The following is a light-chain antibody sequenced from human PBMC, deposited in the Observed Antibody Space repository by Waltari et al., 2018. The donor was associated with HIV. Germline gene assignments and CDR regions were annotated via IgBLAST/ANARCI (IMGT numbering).Light chain of an antibody. CDR1: SSNIGSTI. CDR3: AAWDGSLNGM. CDR2: TND. Sequence: QSVLTQPPSVSGTTGQNVTISCSGSSSNIGSTIVHWYQHLPGAAHKLPTYTNDQRPSGVPDRFSGSKSGTSASLAISGLQSADEADYYCAAWDGSLNGMFGGGTKLTVL. J-gene: IGLJ3*02. V-gene: IGLV1-44*01.